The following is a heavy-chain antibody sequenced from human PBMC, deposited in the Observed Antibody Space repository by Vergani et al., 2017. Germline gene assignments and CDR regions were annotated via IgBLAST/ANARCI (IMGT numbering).Heavy chain of an antibody. CDR3: AKDEYSSGLDAFDI. V-gene: IGHV3-30*18. J-gene: IGHJ3*02. CDR1: GFTFSSYG. CDR2: ISYDGSNK. Sequence: QVQLVESGGGVVQPGRSLRLSCAASGFTFSSYGMHWVRQAPGKGLEWVAVISYDGSNKYYADSVKGRFTISRDNSKNTLYLQMNSLRAEDTAVYYCAKDEYSSGLDAFDIWGQGTMVTVSS. D-gene: IGHD6-19*01.